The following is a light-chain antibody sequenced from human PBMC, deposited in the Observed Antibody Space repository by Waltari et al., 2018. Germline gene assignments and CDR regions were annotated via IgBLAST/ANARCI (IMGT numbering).Light chain of an antibody. J-gene: IGLJ2*01. CDR1: RSNIGATYH. CDR3: CSFGGGYPVV. Sequence: QSVLTQPPSVSGAPGQRVTISCTGSRSNIGATYHVPWYQQVPGTAPKPLIYGNSNRPSGFPDRFSASKSGTSASLAITGLQADDEADYYCCSFGGGYPVVFGGGTTLTVL. CDR2: GNS. V-gene: IGLV1-40*01.